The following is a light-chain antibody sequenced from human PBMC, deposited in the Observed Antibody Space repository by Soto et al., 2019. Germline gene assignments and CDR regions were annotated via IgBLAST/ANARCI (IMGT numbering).Light chain of an antibody. Sequence: DIQMTPSPSTLSASVGDRVTITCRASQSLTTWLAWYQQKPGEAPRLLIYKASALQSGVPSRFSGSGSGTEFTLTINSLQPDDFATYYCQQYNSSPITFGQGTRLEIK. CDR3: QQYNSSPIT. CDR2: KAS. V-gene: IGKV1-5*03. CDR1: QSLTTW. J-gene: IGKJ5*01.